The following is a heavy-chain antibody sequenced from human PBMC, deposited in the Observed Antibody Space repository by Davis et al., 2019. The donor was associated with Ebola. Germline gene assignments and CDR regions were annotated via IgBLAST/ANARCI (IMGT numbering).Heavy chain of an antibody. CDR3: AREGGRYYDSSGYDFDI. CDR1: GYRFTSYY. CDR2: INPITGGT. D-gene: IGHD3-22*01. J-gene: IGHJ3*02. Sequence: ASVKVSCKASGYRFTSYYMHWVRQAPGQGLEWMGIINPITGGTSYAQNFQVRVNMTRDTSTSTVYMELSSLRSEDTALYYCAREGGRYYDSSGYDFDIWGQGTMVKVSS. V-gene: IGHV1-46*01.